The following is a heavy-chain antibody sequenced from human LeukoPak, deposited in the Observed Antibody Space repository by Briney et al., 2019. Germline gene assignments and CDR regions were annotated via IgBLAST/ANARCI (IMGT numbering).Heavy chain of an antibody. J-gene: IGHJ4*02. CDR1: GYTLTGYY. V-gene: IGHV1-2*02. Sequence: ASVKVSCKASGYTLTGYYMHWVRQAPGQGLEWMGWINPNSGGTNYAQKFQGRVTMTRDTSISTAYMELSRLRSDDTAVYYCARVHCSGGSCYSDYWGQGTLVTVSS. D-gene: IGHD2-15*01. CDR2: INPNSGGT. CDR3: ARVHCSGGSCYSDY.